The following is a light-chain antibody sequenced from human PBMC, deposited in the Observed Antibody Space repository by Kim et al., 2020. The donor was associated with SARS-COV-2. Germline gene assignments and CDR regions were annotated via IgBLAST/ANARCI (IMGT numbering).Light chain of an antibody. CDR1: KLGDTC. J-gene: IGLJ2*01. Sequence: VTPARTARITCSGGKLGDTCAGWYQQEPGQSPVLGIDRDGRRPSGIPERFSGSNSGNTATLTISGTQAMDEADYYCQAWDSSTAVVFGGGTRLTVL. V-gene: IGLV3-1*01. CDR3: QAWDSSTAVV. CDR2: RDG.